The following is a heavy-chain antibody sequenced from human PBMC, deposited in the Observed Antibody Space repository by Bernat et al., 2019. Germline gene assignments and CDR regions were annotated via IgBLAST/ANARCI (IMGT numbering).Heavy chain of an antibody. D-gene: IGHD4-17*01. Sequence: QVQLQESGPGLVKPSETLSLTCTVSGGSFSGYYWSWIRQPPGKGLEWIGEINHSGSTNYNPSLKSRVTISVDTSKNQFSLKLSSVTAADTAVYYCARADYGDYGGHFDYWGQGTLVTVSS. J-gene: IGHJ4*02. V-gene: IGHV4-34*01. CDR1: GGSFSGYY. CDR2: INHSGST. CDR3: ARADYGDYGGHFDY.